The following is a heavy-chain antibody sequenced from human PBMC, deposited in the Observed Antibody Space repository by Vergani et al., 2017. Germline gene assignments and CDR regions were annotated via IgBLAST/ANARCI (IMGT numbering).Heavy chain of an antibody. CDR1: GGPFSSYT. Sequence: QVQLVQSGAEVKKPGSSLTVSCKASGGPFSSYTISWVRQAPGQGLEWMGGIIPIFGTANYAQKFQGRVTITADKSTSTAYMELSSLRSEDTAVYYCAGQSSYYGEQNLGGGGFDPWGQGTLVTVSS. D-gene: IGHD3-22*01. J-gene: IGHJ5*02. CDR2: IIPIFGTA. CDR3: AGQSSYYGEQNLGGGGFDP. V-gene: IGHV1-69*08.